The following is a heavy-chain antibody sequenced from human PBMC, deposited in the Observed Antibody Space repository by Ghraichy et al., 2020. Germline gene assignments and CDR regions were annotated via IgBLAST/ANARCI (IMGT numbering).Heavy chain of an antibody. CDR1: GFTFDDYA. J-gene: IGHJ3*02. Sequence: SLRLSCAASGFTFDDYAMHWVRQAPGKGLEWVSGISWNSGSIGYADSVKGRFTISRDNAKNSLYLQMNSLRAEDTALYYCAKTMGVSNAFDIWGQGTMVTVSS. D-gene: IGHD3-16*01. CDR3: AKTMGVSNAFDI. V-gene: IGHV3-9*01. CDR2: ISWNSGSI.